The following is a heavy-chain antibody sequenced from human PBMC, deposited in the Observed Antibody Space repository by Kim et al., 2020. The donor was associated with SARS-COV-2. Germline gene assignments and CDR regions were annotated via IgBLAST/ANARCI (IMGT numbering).Heavy chain of an antibody. V-gene: IGHV3-9*01. D-gene: IGHD3-10*01. J-gene: IGHJ3*02. CDR2: ISWNSGSI. CDR1: GFTFGDYA. Sequence: GGSLRLSCAASGFTFGDYAMHWVRQVPGKGLEWDSGISWNSGSIGYADSVKGRFTISRDNAKNSLYLQMNSLRAEDTALYYCAKVYGSGSYLPYAFDIWGQGTMVTVSS. CDR3: AKVYGSGSYLPYAFDI.